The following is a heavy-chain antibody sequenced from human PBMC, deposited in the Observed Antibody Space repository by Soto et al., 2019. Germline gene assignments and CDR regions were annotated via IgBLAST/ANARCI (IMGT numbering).Heavy chain of an antibody. J-gene: IGHJ2*01. CDR3: AALNSLPYDSRGYEPRYWYFDL. D-gene: IGHD6-25*01. CDR1: GYIFSTYG. Sequence: QVQLVQSGAEVKKPGASVKVSCKAPGYIFSTYGITWVRQAPGQGLEWMGWITTYNGDTNFAQKFQGRVTMTADTSTNTVYLELRSLTSDDTAIYSGAALNSLPYDSRGYEPRYWYFDLWGRGTLVTVSS. V-gene: IGHV1-18*01. CDR2: ITTYNGDT.